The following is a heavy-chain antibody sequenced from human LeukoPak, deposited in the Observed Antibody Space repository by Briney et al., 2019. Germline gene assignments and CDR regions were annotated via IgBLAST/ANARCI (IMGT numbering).Heavy chain of an antibody. CDR1: SGSFSGYY. J-gene: IGHJ3*02. Sequence: PSETLSLTCAVYSGSFSGYYWSWIRQPPGKGLEWIGEINHSGSTNYNPSLKSRVTISVDTSKNQFSLKLSSVTAADTAVYYCARGSPVGYSYGYRDAFDIWGQGTMVTVSS. CDR2: INHSGST. CDR3: ARGSPVGYSYGYRDAFDI. V-gene: IGHV4-34*01. D-gene: IGHD5-18*01.